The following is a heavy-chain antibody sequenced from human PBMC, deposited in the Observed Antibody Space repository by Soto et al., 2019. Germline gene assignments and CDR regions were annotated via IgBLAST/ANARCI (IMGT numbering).Heavy chain of an antibody. CDR1: GFTFSSYW. CDR3: ARIPLKYGDYIFWYFQH. CDR2: IKQDGSEK. Sequence: GGSLRLSCAASGFTFSSYWMSWVRQAPGKGLEWVANIKQDGSEKYYVDSVKGRFTISRDNAKNSLYLQMNSLRAEDTAVYYCARIPLKYGDYIFWYFQHWGQGTLVTVSS. J-gene: IGHJ1*01. V-gene: IGHV3-7*01. D-gene: IGHD4-17*01.